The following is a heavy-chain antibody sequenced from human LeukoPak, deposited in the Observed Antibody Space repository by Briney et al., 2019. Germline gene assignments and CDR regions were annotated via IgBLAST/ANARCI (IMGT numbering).Heavy chain of an antibody. CDR3: AKALEPPFWFDY. CDR2: IGLGGSVT. V-gene: IGHV3-23*01. Sequence: GGSLRLSCAASGFTFSSYAMSWVRQAPGKGLDWVSAIGLGGSVTYNADSVKGRFTIFRDNSKNTLYLQMNSLRVEDTAIYYCAKALEPPFWFDYWGQRTLVTVSS. J-gene: IGHJ4*02. D-gene: IGHD1-1*01. CDR1: GFTFSSYA.